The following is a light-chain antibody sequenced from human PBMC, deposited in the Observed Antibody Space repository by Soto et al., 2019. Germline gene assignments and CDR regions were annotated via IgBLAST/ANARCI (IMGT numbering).Light chain of an antibody. CDR2: GAS. CDR3: QLCYIGPLT. Sequence: DIQMTLSPCSLSASLADRFTVTCLASQSISNYLNWYQRKPGKAPKLLIYGASSLQRGVPSRFSGSGSGTDFTLTISTLQPEDFTTFYCQLCYIGPLTFGGGAKVDFK. CDR1: QSISNY. J-gene: IGKJ4*01. V-gene: IGKV1-39*01.